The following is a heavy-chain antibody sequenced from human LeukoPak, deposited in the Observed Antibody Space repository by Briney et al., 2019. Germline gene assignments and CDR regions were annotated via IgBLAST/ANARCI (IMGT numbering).Heavy chain of an antibody. CDR3: ASHIVGATPYYYYYMDV. CDR2: IIPIFGTA. Sequence: VKVSCKASGGTFSSYAISWVRQAPGQGLEWMGGIIPIFGTADYAQKFQGRVTITTDESTSTAYMELSSLRSEDTAVYYCASHIVGATPYYYYYMDVWGKGTTVTVSS. CDR1: GGTFSSYA. J-gene: IGHJ6*03. V-gene: IGHV1-69*13. D-gene: IGHD1-26*01.